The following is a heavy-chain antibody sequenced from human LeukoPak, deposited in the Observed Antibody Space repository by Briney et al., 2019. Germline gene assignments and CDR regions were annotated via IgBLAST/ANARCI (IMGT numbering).Heavy chain of an antibody. D-gene: IGHD1-7*01. CDR3: ARNCGWNYACTFDY. CDR1: GGSFSGYY. Sequence: SETLSLTCAVYGGSFSGYYWSWIRQPPGKGLEWIGEINHSGSTNYNPSLKSRVTISVDTSKNQFSLKLSSVTAADTAVYYCARNCGWNYACTFDYWGQGTLVTVSS. V-gene: IGHV4-34*01. J-gene: IGHJ4*02. CDR2: INHSGST.